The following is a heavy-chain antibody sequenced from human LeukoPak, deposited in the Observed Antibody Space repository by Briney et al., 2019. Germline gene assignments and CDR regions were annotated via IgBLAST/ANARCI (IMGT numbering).Heavy chain of an antibody. V-gene: IGHV1-69*04. D-gene: IGHD3-10*01. Sequence: GASVKVSCKASGYTFTSYAISWVRQAPGQGLEWMGRIIPILGIANYAQKFQGRVTITADKSTSTAYMELSSLRSEDTAVYYCAREKGRVWFGELSAFDIWGQGTMVTVSS. CDR1: GYTFTSYA. CDR2: IIPILGIA. J-gene: IGHJ3*02. CDR3: AREKGRVWFGELSAFDI.